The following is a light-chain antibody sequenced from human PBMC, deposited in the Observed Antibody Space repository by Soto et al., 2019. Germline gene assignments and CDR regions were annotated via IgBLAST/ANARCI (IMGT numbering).Light chain of an antibody. V-gene: IGKV3-15*01. J-gene: IGKJ1*01. CDR1: QSVSGK. Sequence: EIVMTQSPATLSVSPWEGATLSCRASQSVSGKLAWYQHQPGQTHRLLIYDASTRATGIPARFSGSGSGTEFTLTISSLQPDDFATYYCQQYTSYPWTFGQGTKV. CDR3: QQYTSYPWT. CDR2: DAS.